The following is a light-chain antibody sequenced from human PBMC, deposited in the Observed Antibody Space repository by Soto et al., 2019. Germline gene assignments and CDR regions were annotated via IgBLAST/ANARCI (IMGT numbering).Light chain of an antibody. Sequence: DIQMTQSPSTLSAYVGDRVTITCRASQSITNWVAWYQQKPGKAPKLLIYDASNLESGVPSRFSRGGSGTDFTLTVSSLQPDDFATYYCQQYNNYSPTFGQGTKVEV. J-gene: IGKJ1*01. V-gene: IGKV1-5*01. CDR3: QQYNNYSPT. CDR2: DAS. CDR1: QSITNW.